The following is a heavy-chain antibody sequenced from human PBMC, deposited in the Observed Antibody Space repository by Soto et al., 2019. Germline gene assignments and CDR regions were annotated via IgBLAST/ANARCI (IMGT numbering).Heavy chain of an antibody. D-gene: IGHD2-15*01. V-gene: IGHV1-3*01. CDR1: GYTFTTYA. CDR3: AREDRNWFDP. J-gene: IGHJ5*02. CDR2: IDAGNGNT. Sequence: QVQLVQSGAEVKKPGASVKVSCKASGYTFTTYAVHWVRQAPGQRLEWMGWIDAGNGNTKYSQKFQGRVTITRDTSASTVYMELSSLRSEDTAVYYCAREDRNWFDPWGQGTLVTVSS.